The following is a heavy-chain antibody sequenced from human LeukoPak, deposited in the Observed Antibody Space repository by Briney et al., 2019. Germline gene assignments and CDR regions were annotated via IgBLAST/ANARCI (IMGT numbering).Heavy chain of an antibody. D-gene: IGHD2-8*01. CDR3: AAVSREGLFDY. Sequence: SETLSLTCTVSGGSISSSSYYWGWIRQLPGKGLEWIGSIYYSGSTYYNPSLKSRVTISVDTSKNQFSLKLSSVTAADTAVYYCAAVSREGLFDYWGQGTLVTVSS. CDR1: GGSISSSSYY. V-gene: IGHV4-39*01. J-gene: IGHJ4*02. CDR2: IYYSGST.